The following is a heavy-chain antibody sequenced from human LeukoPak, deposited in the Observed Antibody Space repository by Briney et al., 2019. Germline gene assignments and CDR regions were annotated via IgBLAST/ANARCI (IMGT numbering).Heavy chain of an antibody. J-gene: IGHJ4*02. CDR3: ARDVRGWYIDY. CDR2: INHSGST. Sequence: SETLSLTCAVYGGSFSGYYWSWIRQPPGKGLEWIGEINHSGSTNYNPSLKSRVTISVDTSKNQFSLKLSSVTAADTAVYYCARDVRGWYIDYWGQGTLVTVSS. V-gene: IGHV4-34*01. D-gene: IGHD6-19*01. CDR1: GGSFSGYY.